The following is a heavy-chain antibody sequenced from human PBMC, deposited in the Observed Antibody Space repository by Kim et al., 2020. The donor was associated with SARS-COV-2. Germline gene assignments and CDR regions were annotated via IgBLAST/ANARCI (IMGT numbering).Heavy chain of an antibody. CDR1: GGSITSYY. CDR3: AAGLRGYYDSSGYRGPCDY. D-gene: IGHD3-22*01. V-gene: IGHV4-59*01. Sequence: SETLSLTCTVSGGSITSYYWSWIRQPPGKGLEWIGYIYYTGSTNYNPSLKSRVTISVDTSKNQFSLKLSSVTAADTAGYYCAAGLRGYYDSSGYRGPCDYWGQGILVTVSS. J-gene: IGHJ4*02. CDR2: IYYTGST.